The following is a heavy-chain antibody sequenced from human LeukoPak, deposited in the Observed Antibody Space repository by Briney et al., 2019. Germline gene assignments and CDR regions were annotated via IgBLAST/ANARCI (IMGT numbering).Heavy chain of an antibody. J-gene: IGHJ5*02. V-gene: IGHV4-30-4*08. Sequence: PSETLSLTCTVSGGSISSGDYYWSWIRQPPGKGLEWIGYIYYSGSTYYNPSLKSRVTISVDTSKNQFSLKLSSVTAADTAVYYCAREDIVVVVAANWFDPWGQGTLVTVSS. D-gene: IGHD2-15*01. CDR2: IYYSGST. CDR3: AREDIVVVVAANWFDP. CDR1: GGSISSGDYY.